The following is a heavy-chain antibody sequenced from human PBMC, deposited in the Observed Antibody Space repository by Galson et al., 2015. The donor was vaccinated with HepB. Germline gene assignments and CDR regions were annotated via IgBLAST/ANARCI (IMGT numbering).Heavy chain of an antibody. Sequence: SVKVSCKASGYTFSSYYMHWVRQAPGQGLEWMGIINPSGGTTTYAQNFQGRVTMTRDTSTSTVYMELSSLRSEDTAVYYCARPRWEPGAFDLWGRGTLVTVSS. V-gene: IGHV1-46*01. J-gene: IGHJ2*01. CDR3: ARPRWEPGAFDL. CDR2: INPSGGTT. D-gene: IGHD1-26*01. CDR1: GYTFSSYY.